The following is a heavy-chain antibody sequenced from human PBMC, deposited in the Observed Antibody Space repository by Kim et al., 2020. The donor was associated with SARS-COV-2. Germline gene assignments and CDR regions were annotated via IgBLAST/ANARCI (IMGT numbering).Heavy chain of an antibody. J-gene: IGHJ6*02. V-gene: IGHV4-61*01. CDR2: IYYSGST. Sequence: SETLSLTCTVSGGSVSSGSYYWSWIRQPPGKGLEWIGYIYYSGSTNYNPSLKSRVTISVDTSKNQFSLKLSSVTAADTAVYYCAREREMATITYLTTTGLYGMDVWGQGTTVTVSS. CDR1: GGSVSSGSYY. D-gene: IGHD5-12*01. CDR3: AREREMATITYLTTTGLYGMDV.